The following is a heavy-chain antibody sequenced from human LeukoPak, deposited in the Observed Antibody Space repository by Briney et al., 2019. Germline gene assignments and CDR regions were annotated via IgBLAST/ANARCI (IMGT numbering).Heavy chain of an antibody. J-gene: IGHJ3*02. CDR3: ARESYDYVWGSYRYAFDI. Sequence: ASVKVSCKASGYTFTVYYMHWVRQAPGQGLEWMGRINPNSGGTNYAQKFQGRVTMTRDTSISTAYMELSRLRSDDTAVYYCARESYDYVWGSYRYAFDIWGQGTMVTVSS. V-gene: IGHV1-2*06. D-gene: IGHD3-16*02. CDR2: INPNSGGT. CDR1: GYTFTVYY.